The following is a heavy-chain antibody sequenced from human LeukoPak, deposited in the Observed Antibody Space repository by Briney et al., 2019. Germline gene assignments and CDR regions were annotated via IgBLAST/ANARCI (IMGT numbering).Heavy chain of an antibody. V-gene: IGHV1-18*01. D-gene: IGHD2-2*01. CDR1: GYTFTSYG. CDR2: ISAYNGNT. J-gene: IGHJ4*02. CDR3: ARDAYLYCSSTSCYYNY. Sequence: ASVKVSCKASGYTFTSYGISWVRRAPGQGLEWMGWISAYNGNTNYAQKLQGRVTMTTDTSTSTAYTELRSLRSDDTAVYYCARDAYLYCSSTSCYYNYWGQGTLVTVSS.